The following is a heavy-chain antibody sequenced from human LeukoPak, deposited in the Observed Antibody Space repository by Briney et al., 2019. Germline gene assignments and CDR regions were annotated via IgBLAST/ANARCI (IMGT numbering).Heavy chain of an antibody. CDR3: AAETYIQGCCNFDV. Sequence: ASVKVSCKASGYTFTGYYMHWVRQAPGQGLEWMGWINPNSGGTNYAQKFQGRVTMTRDTSISTAYMELSSLRSEDTAVYYCAAETYIQGCCNFDVWGQGTLITVSS. V-gene: IGHV1-2*02. J-gene: IGHJ3*01. CDR2: INPNSGGT. D-gene: IGHD2/OR15-2a*01. CDR1: GYTFTGYY.